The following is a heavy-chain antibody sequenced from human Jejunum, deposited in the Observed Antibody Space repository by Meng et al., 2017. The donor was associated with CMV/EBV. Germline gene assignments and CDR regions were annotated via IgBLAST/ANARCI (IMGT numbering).Heavy chain of an antibody. Sequence: GGSVTSTSYYWTWIRQHPEKGLEYIGYVFYSESTYFNPSLRSRVSISLDTSKNQFSLRLRSVTAADTAVYYCAREHAAAHYYGFDVWGQGTPVTVSS. V-gene: IGHV4-31*02. D-gene: IGHD2-15*01. CDR1: GGSVTSTSYY. CDR3: AREHAAAHYYGFDV. CDR2: VFYSEST. J-gene: IGHJ6*02.